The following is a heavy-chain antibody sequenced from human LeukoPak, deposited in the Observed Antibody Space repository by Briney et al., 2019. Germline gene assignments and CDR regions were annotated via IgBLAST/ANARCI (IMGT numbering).Heavy chain of an antibody. D-gene: IGHD1-14*01. CDR3: VTEYITLGAFDI. V-gene: IGHV3-64D*09. CDR2: ISNNGGST. Sequence: PGGSLRLSCSASGFTFSSYAMHWVRQAPGKGLEYVSAISNNGGSTYYADSVKGRFTISRDNSKNTLYLQMSSLRTEDTAVYYCVTEYITLGAFDIWGQGTMVTVSS. CDR1: GFTFSSYA. J-gene: IGHJ3*02.